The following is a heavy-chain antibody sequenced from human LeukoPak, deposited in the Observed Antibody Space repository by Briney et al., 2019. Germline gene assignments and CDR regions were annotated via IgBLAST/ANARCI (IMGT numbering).Heavy chain of an antibody. D-gene: IGHD3-10*02. CDR3: AELGITMIGGV. CDR2: ISSSGSTI. CDR1: GFTFSSYE. J-gene: IGHJ6*04. Sequence: GGSLRLSCAASGFTFSSYEMNWVRQAPGKGLEWVSYISSSGSTIYYADCVKGRFTIYRDKAKNSLYLQMNSLRAEDTAVYYCAELGITMIGGVWGKGTTVTISS. V-gene: IGHV3-48*03.